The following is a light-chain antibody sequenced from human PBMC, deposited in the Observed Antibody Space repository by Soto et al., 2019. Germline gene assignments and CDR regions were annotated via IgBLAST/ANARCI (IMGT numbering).Light chain of an antibody. CDR3: AAWDDSLNGWV. CDR2: YDD. J-gene: IGLJ3*02. V-gene: IGLV1-36*01. Sequence: QSVLTQPPSVSEAPRQRVTISCFGSSSNIGSNAVSWYQQLPGKAPKLLIYYDDLLPSGVSDRFSGSKSGTSASLAISGLQSEDEADYYCAAWDDSLNGWVFGGGTKVTVL. CDR1: SSNIGSNA.